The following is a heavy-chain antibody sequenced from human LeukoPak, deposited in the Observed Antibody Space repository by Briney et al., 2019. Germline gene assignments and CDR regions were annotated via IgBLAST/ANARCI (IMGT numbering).Heavy chain of an antibody. D-gene: IGHD3-10*01. V-gene: IGHV3-30-3*01. Sequence: GGSRRLSCAASAFTFNTYWMHWVRQVPGKGLEWVAVVSYDGNIQDYTDSVKGRFFISRDDSKTTMYLQMNSLRVDDTALYFCARGPDPVVRGPRRAFDLWGQGTMVTVSS. CDR2: VSYDGNIQ. J-gene: IGHJ3*01. CDR1: AFTFNTYW. CDR3: ARGPDPVVRGPRRAFDL.